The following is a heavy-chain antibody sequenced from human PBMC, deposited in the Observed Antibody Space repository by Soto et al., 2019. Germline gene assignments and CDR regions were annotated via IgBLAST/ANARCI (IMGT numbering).Heavy chain of an antibody. CDR2: ISYDGNNK. D-gene: IGHD1-1*01. J-gene: IGHJ4*02. CDR3: NRYVDWDDIDY. Sequence: QVQLVESGGGVVQPGRSLRLSCAASGFTFSSYAMHWVRQAPGKGLEWVAVISYDGNNKYYADSVKGRFPISRDNSKNTLYLQTSTLSAENTAVYACNRYVDWDDIDYWGQGTLVTVS. CDR1: GFTFSSYA. V-gene: IGHV3-30-3*01.